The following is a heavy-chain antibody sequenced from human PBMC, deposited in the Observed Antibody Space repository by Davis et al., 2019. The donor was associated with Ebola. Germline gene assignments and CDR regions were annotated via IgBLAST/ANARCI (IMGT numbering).Heavy chain of an antibody. V-gene: IGHV1-69*04. CDR2: IFPILGIA. D-gene: IGHD2-2*01. CDR1: GGTFSSYA. J-gene: IGHJ6*02. Sequence: SVKVSCKASGGTFSSYAISWVRQAPGQGLEWMGRIFPILGIANYAQKFQGRVTITADKSTSTAYMELSSLRSEDTAVYYCARGYGPMEYQYNYYYGMDVWGQGTTVTVSS. CDR3: ARGYGPMEYQYNYYYGMDV.